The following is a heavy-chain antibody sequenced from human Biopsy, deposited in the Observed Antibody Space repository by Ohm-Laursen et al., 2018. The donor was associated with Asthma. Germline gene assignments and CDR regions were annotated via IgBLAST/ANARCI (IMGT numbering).Heavy chain of an antibody. Sequence: SLRLSCAASGSTFGDYWMSWVRQVPGKGLEWVANIKHGGSEKNHVDSLKGRFTISRDNAKSSLYLQMISLRAEDTAVYYCARTFHFWSPYHAEHYQLWGQGTLVTVSS. CDR2: IKHGGSEK. CDR1: GSTFGDYW. V-gene: IGHV3-7*01. J-gene: IGHJ1*01. D-gene: IGHD3-3*02. CDR3: ARTFHFWSPYHAEHYQL.